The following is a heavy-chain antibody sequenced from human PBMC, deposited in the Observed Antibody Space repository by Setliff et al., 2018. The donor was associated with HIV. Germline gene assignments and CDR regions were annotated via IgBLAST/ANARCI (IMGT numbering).Heavy chain of an antibody. V-gene: IGHV4-39*01. CDR2: MHYSGST. CDR3: ASGGVWFGELYFDY. J-gene: IGHJ4*02. Sequence: SETLSLTCTVSGGSISSSSYYWGWIRQPPWKGLEWIGSMHYSGSTNYNPSLKSRVTISVDTSKNQFSLKLSSVTAADTAVYYCASGGVWFGELYFDYWGQGTLVTVTS. D-gene: IGHD3-10*01. CDR1: GGSISSSSYY.